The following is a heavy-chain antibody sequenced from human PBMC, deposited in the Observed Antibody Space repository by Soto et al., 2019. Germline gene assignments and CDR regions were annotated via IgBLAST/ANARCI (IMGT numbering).Heavy chain of an antibody. Sequence: ASVKVSCKASGGTFSSYTISWVRQAPGQGLEWMGRIIPILGIANYAQKFQGRVTITADKSTSTAYMELSSLRSEDTVVYYCARGGYSSGWIDYWGQGTLVTVSS. D-gene: IGHD6-19*01. J-gene: IGHJ4*02. CDR2: IIPILGIA. V-gene: IGHV1-69*02. CDR3: ARGGYSSGWIDY. CDR1: GGTFSSYT.